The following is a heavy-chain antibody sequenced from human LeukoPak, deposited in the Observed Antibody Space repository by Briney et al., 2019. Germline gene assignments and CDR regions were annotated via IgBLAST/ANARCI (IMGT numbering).Heavy chain of an antibody. D-gene: IGHD1-26*01. CDR3: ARGGGSYYFDI. Sequence: GESLRLSCAASGFTFGTYSMNWVRQAPGKGLQWVSYITRSSGTIHYADSVTGRFIISRDNAKNSVYLQMNSLRAEDTAVYYCARGGGSYYFDIWGQGTLVTVSS. CDR2: ITRSSGTI. CDR1: GFTFGTYS. J-gene: IGHJ4*02. V-gene: IGHV3-48*04.